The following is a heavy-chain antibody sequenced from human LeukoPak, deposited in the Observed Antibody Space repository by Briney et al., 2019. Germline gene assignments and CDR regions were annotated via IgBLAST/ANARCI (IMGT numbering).Heavy chain of an antibody. CDR1: GGSISSGGYY. CDR3: ARKRTGDQGYYFDY. D-gene: IGHD1-1*01. Sequence: SETLSLTCTVSGGSISSGGYYWSWIRQPPGKGLEWIGYFYYSGSTNYNPSLKTRVTISVDTSKNQFSLKVSSVTAADTAVYYCARKRTGDQGYYFDYWGQGTLVTVSS. V-gene: IGHV4-61*08. J-gene: IGHJ4*02. CDR2: FYYSGST.